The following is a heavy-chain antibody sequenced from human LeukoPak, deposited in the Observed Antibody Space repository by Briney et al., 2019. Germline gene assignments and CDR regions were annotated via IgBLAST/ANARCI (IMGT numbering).Heavy chain of an antibody. CDR2: ISGSGGST. J-gene: IGHJ3*02. Sequence: GGSLRLSCAASGFTFSSYAMGWVRQAPGKGLEWVSAISGSGGSTYYADSVKGRFTISRDNSKNTLFLQMNSLRAEDTAVYYCSKWRTGSGSLSADAFASWGQGTMVSVSS. D-gene: IGHD6-19*01. V-gene: IGHV3-23*01. CDR3: SKWRTGSGSLSADAFAS. CDR1: GFTFSSYA.